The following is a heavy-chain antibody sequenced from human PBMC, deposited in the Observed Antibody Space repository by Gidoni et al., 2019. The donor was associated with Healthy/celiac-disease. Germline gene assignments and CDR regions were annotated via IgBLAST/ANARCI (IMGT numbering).Heavy chain of an antibody. Sequence: QVQLVQSGAEVKKPGSSVKVSCTASGGTFSSYAISWVLQAPGQGLEWMGGIIPIFGTANYAQKFQGRVTITADESTSTAYMELSSLRSEDTAVYYCARDRSGDIVVVPAAMSIGWYYGMDVWGQGTTVTVSS. J-gene: IGHJ6*02. CDR1: GGTFSSYA. D-gene: IGHD2-2*01. CDR2: IIPIFGTA. CDR3: ARDRSGDIVVVPAAMSIGWYYGMDV. V-gene: IGHV1-69*01.